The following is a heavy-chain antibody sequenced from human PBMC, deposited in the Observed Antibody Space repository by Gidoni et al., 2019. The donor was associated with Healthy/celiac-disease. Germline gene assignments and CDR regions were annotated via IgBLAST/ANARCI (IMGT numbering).Heavy chain of an antibody. CDR1: GYTFTSYY. D-gene: IGHD2-2*01. J-gene: IGHJ4*02. CDR2: INPSGGST. CDR3: ARDSDCSSTSCYAFDY. Sequence: QVQLVQSGAEVKKPGASVKVSCKASGYTFTSYYMHWVRQAPGQGLEWMGIINPSGGSTSYAQKFQGRVTMTRDTSTSTVYMELSSLRSEATAVYYCARDSDCSSTSCYAFDYWGQGTLVTVSS. V-gene: IGHV1-46*01.